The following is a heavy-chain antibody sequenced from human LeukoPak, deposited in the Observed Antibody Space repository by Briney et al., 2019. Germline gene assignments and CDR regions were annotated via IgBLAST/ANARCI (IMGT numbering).Heavy chain of an antibody. Sequence: GGSLRLSCAASGFTFSSYWMSWVRQAPGKGLEWVSAISGSGGSTYYADSVKGRFTISRGNAKNSVYLQMNSLRAEDTAVYYCARDIKGQYQDAFDIWGQGTMVTVSS. CDR3: ARDIKGQYQDAFDI. CDR2: ISGSGGST. V-gene: IGHV3-23*01. J-gene: IGHJ3*02. D-gene: IGHD2-2*01. CDR1: GFTFSSYW.